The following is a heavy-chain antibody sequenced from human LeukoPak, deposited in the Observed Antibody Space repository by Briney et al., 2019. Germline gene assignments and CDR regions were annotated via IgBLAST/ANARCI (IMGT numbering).Heavy chain of an antibody. CDR2: ISWNSGSI. CDR3: AKVGYGDYALDY. Sequence: GGSLRLSCAASGFTFDDYAMHWVRQAPGKGLEWVSGISWNSGSIGYADSVKGRFTISRDNSKNTLYLQMNSLRAEDTAVYYCAKVGYGDYALDYWGQGTLVTVSS. CDR1: GFTFDDYA. D-gene: IGHD4-17*01. J-gene: IGHJ4*02. V-gene: IGHV3-9*01.